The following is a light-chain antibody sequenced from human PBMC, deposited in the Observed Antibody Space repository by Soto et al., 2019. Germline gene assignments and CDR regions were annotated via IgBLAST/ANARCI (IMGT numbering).Light chain of an antibody. J-gene: IGKJ2*01. Sequence: EIVLTQSPGTLSLSPGDIATLSCRASQSVSSSYLAWYQQKPGQAPRLLIYGASCRATGIPDRFSGSGSGTDFTLTISRLEPEDFAVYYCQQYGSSMYTFGQGTKLEIK. CDR2: GAS. CDR3: QQYGSSMYT. CDR1: QSVSSSY. V-gene: IGKV3-20*01.